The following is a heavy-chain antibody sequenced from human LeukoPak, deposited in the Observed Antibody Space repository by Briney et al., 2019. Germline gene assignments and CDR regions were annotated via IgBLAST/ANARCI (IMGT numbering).Heavy chain of an antibody. V-gene: IGHV4-39*07. D-gene: IGHD6-13*01. CDR3: ARDGGSAAGTNY. J-gene: IGHJ4*02. Sequence: SETLSLTCTVSGGSISSSSYYWSWIRQPPGKGLEWIGSIYYSGSTYYNPSLKSRVTISVDTSKNQFSLKLSSVTAADTAVYYCARDGGSAAGTNYWGQGTLVTVSS. CDR1: GGSISSSSYY. CDR2: IYYSGST.